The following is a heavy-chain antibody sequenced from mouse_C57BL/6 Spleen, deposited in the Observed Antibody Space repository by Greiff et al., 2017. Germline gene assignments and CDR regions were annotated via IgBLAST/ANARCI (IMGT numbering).Heavy chain of an antibody. D-gene: IGHD1-1*01. CDR1: GYTFTDYY. CDR3: ARWGYGSYYFDY. V-gene: IGHV1-26*01. Sequence: VQLQQPGPELVKPGASVKISCKASGYTFTDYYMNWVKQSHGKSLEWIGDINPNNGGTSYNQKFKGKATLTVDKSSSTAYMELRSLTSEDSAVYYCARWGYGSYYFDYWGQGTTLTVSS. J-gene: IGHJ2*01. CDR2: INPNNGGT.